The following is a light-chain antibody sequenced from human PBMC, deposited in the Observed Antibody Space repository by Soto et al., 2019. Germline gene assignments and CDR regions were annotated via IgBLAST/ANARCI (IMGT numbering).Light chain of an antibody. J-gene: IGLJ3*02. CDR3: ISYTSSSTWV. Sequence: QSALTQPRSVSGSPGQSVTISCTGTSSDVGGYSYVSWYQQHPGKAPKLMIYEVSNRPSGVSDRFSGSRSGNTASLTISGLQAEDESDYYCISYTSSSTWVFGGGTKLTVL. CDR1: SSDVGGYSY. V-gene: IGLV2-14*01. CDR2: EVS.